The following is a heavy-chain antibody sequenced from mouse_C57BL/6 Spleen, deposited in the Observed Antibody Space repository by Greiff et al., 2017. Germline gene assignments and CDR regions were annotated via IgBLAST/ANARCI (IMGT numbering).Heavy chain of an antibody. CDR3: ARWHYGSSYFDY. D-gene: IGHD1-1*01. Sequence: QVQLQQPGAELVRPGSSVKLSCKASGYTFTSYWMHWVKQRPIQGLEWIGNIDPSDSETHYNQKFKDKATLTVDTSSSTAYMQLSSLTSEDSAVYYCARWHYGSSYFDYWGQGTTLTVSS. V-gene: IGHV1-52*01. J-gene: IGHJ2*01. CDR1: GYTFTSYW. CDR2: IDPSDSET.